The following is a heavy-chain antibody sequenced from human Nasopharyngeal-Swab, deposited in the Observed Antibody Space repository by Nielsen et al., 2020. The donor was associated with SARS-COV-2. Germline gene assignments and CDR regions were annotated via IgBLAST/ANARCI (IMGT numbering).Heavy chain of an antibody. D-gene: IGHD3-10*01. J-gene: IGHJ6*02. CDR2: IYYSGST. CDR3: ARWFPRYYYYGMDV. V-gene: IGHV4-59*01. Sequence: ETLSLTCTVSGGSISHYYWSWIRLPPGKGLEWIGYIYYSGSTNYNPSLKSRVTISVDTSKNQFSLKLSSVTAADTAVYYCARWFPRYYYYGMDVWGQGTTVTVSS. CDR1: GGSISHYY.